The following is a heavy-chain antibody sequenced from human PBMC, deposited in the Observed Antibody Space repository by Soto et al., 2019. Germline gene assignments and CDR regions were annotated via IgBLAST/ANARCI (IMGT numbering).Heavy chain of an antibody. Sequence: SETLSLTCTVSGGSISSGDYYWSWIRQPPGKGLEWIGYIYYSGSTYYNPSLKSRVTISVDTSKNQFSLKLSSVTAADTAVYYCARAGRDSSGYYRQADAFDIWGQGTMVTVSS. V-gene: IGHV4-30-4*01. CDR1: GGSISSGDYY. D-gene: IGHD3-22*01. CDR3: ARAGRDSSGYYRQADAFDI. CDR2: IYYSGST. J-gene: IGHJ3*02.